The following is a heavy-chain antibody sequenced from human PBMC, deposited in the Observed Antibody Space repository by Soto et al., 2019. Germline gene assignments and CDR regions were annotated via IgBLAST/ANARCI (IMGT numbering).Heavy chain of an antibody. CDR1: GFNLKSYA. J-gene: IGHJ3*02. CDR2: ISGGGSSV. V-gene: IGHV3-48*03. Sequence: EVQLVESGGGLVQPGGSLKLSCAASGFNLKSYAMNWVRQAPGKGLEWVSFISGGGSSVYYADSVKGRFSISRDNAKQARYLKMNSLRAEDTAVYYCAIDSSRPDEYNWNEYGDGFDIWGQGTMVSVSS. CDR3: AIDSSRPDEYNWNEYGDGFDI. D-gene: IGHD1-20*01.